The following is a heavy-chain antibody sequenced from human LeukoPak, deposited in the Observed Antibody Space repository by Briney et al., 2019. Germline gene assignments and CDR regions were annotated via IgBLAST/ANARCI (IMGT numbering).Heavy chain of an antibody. CDR3: ARVGRYCSSTSCYIAY. V-gene: IGHV1-2*02. CDR2: INPNSGGT. J-gene: IGHJ4*02. D-gene: IGHD2-2*02. Sequence: ASVKVSCKASGYTFTGYYMHWVRQAPGQGREGMGFINPNSGGTNYAQKFQGRVTMTRDTSIRKAYMALSRLRSDDTAVYYCARVGRYCSSTSCYIAYWGQGTLVTVSS. CDR1: GYTFTGYY.